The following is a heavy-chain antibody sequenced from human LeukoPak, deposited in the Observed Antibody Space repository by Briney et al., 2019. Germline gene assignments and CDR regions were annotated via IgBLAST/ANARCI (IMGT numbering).Heavy chain of an antibody. Sequence: GGSLKISCKAPEYKFNIYWIAWVRKMPGKGVEWMEMIYLDDSDPRYSPSFEGHVTISVDNSLNTAYPQWSSLEASDRAIYYCARHIGLTTRYLDYWGQGTLVAVSS. CDR1: EYKFNIYW. CDR3: ARHIGLTTRYLDY. J-gene: IGHJ4*02. D-gene: IGHD4/OR15-4a*01. V-gene: IGHV5-51*01. CDR2: IYLDDSDP.